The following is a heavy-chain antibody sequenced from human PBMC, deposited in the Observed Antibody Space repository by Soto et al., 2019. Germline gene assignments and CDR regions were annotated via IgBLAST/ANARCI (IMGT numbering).Heavy chain of an antibody. CDR3: ARGDCTNGVCYPDYYYYGMDV. CDR2: IIPIFGTA. Sequence: SVKVSCKASGGTFSSYAISWVRQAPGQGLEWMGGIIPIFGTANYAQKFQGRVTITADGSTSTAYMELSSLRSEDTAVYYCARGDCTNGVCYPDYYYYGMDVWGQGTTVTVSS. CDR1: GGTFSSYA. V-gene: IGHV1-69*13. D-gene: IGHD2-8*01. J-gene: IGHJ6*02.